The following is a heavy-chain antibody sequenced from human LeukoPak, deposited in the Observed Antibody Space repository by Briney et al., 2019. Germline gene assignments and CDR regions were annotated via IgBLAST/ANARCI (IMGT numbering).Heavy chain of an antibody. CDR1: GFTFSSYS. V-gene: IGHV3-21*01. Sequence: GGSLRLACAASGFTFSSYSMNWVRQAPGKGLEWVSSISSSSSYIYYADSWKGRFTISRDKAKNSLYLQMNTLRAEDTAVYYCASGGYALGIRKDPFDYWGQGTLVTVSS. CDR3: ASGGYALGIRKDPFDY. D-gene: IGHD7-27*01. CDR2: ISSSSSYI. J-gene: IGHJ4*02.